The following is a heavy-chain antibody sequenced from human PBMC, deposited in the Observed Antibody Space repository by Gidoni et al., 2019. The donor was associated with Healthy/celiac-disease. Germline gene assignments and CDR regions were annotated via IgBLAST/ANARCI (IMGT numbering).Heavy chain of an antibody. CDR1: GFTFSSYS. CDR3: ARDRGTDDY. J-gene: IGHJ4*02. D-gene: IGHD3-10*01. V-gene: IGHV3-21*01. CDR2: ISSSSSYI. Sequence: EVQLVESGGGLVKPGGSLRLSCAASGFTFSSYSMNWVRQAPGKGLEWVSSISSSSSYIDYADSVKGRFTISRDNAKNSLYLQMNSLRAEDTAVYYCARDRGTDDYWGQGTLVTVSS.